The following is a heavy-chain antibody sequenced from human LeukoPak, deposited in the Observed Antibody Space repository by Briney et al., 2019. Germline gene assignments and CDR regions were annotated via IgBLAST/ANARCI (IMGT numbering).Heavy chain of an antibody. D-gene: IGHD3-22*01. CDR3: AREYDSSGYYYMNWFDP. V-gene: IGHV1-2*02. CDR1: GYTFTCYY. Sequence: GASVKVSCKASGYTFTCYYMHWVRQAPGQGLEWMGWINPNSGGTNYAQKFQGRVTMTRDTSISTAYMELSRLRSDDTAVYYCAREYDSSGYYYMNWFDPWGQGTLVTVSS. CDR2: INPNSGGT. J-gene: IGHJ5*02.